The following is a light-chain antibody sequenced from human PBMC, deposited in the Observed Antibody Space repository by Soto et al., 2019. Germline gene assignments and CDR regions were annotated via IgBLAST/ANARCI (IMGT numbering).Light chain of an antibody. J-gene: IGKJ2*01. CDR2: GVS. CDR1: ESLFGF. CDR3: QSYNDWPFA. V-gene: IGKV3-15*01. Sequence: EIVLTQSPATLSVSPGDRVTLSCRASESLFGFLAWYQQKPGQAPRLLIYGVSTRATGIPARFSGGGSAIVFTLTISSLQSEDSSVYFCQSYNDWPFASGLGTRLEI.